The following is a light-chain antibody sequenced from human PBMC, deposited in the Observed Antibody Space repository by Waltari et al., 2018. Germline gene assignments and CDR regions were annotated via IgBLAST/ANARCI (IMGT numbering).Light chain of an antibody. V-gene: IGKV1-5*03. Sequence: DIHMTQSPSTLSASIGDTVPITCRASQDINTWLAWYQQRPGKAPNLLIYKASYLESGVPSRFSGSGSGTEFTLTISNLQPDDFATYYCHQYNTYPLTFGRGTEVEI. CDR2: KAS. CDR1: QDINTW. CDR3: HQYNTYPLT. J-gene: IGKJ4*01.